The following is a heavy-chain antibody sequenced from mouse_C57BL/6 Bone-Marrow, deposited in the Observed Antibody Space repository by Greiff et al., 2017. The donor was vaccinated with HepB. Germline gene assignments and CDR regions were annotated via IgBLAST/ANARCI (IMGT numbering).Heavy chain of an antibody. CDR1: GYTFTDYE. J-gene: IGHJ3*01. CDR2: IDPETGGT. V-gene: IGHV1-15*01. Sequence: VQLQQSGAELVRPGASVTLSCKASGYTFTDYEMHWVKQTPVHGLEWIGAIDPETGGTAYNQKFKGKAILTADTSSSTAYMELRSLTSEDSAVYYGTRDSRFAYWGQGTLVTVSA. CDR3: TRDSRFAY. D-gene: IGHD2-12*01.